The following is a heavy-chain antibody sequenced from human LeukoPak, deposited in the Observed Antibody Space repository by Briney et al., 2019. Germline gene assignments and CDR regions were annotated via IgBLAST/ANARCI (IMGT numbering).Heavy chain of an antibody. CDR2: INHSGST. CDR1: GGSFSGYY. CDR3: ARHPSQ. J-gene: IGHJ4*02. Sequence: SETLSLTCAVYGGSFSGYYWNWIRQPPGKGLEWIGEINHSGSTNYNPSLKSRVTISVDTSKNQFSLKLSSVTAADTAVYYCARHPSQWGQGTLVTVSS. V-gene: IGHV4-34*01.